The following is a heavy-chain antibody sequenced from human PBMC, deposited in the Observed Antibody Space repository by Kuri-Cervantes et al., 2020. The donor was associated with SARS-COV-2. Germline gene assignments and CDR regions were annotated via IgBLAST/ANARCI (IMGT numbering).Heavy chain of an antibody. V-gene: IGHV1-2*02. J-gene: IGHJ4*02. CDR1: GYTFTSYD. Sequence: ASVKVSCKASGYTFTSYDINWVRQAPGQGLEWMGWINPNSGGTNYAQKFQGRVTMTRDTSISTAYMELSRLRSEDTAVYYCAREAAVAGKNFDYWGQGTLVTVSS. CDR3: AREAAVAGKNFDY. D-gene: IGHD6-13*01. CDR2: INPNSGGT.